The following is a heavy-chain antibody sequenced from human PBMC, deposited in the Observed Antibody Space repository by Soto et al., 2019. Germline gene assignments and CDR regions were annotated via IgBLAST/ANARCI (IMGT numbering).Heavy chain of an antibody. CDR1: GYTFTSYD. V-gene: IGHV1-8*01. Sequence: SVKVSCKASGYTFTSYDINWVRQATGQGLEWMVWMNPNSGNTGYAQKFQGRVTMTRNTSISTAYMELNSLRAEDTAVYYCARHTSGWHYYDYWGQGTPVTVSS. D-gene: IGHD6-19*01. CDR3: ARHTSGWHYYDY. CDR2: MNPNSGNT. J-gene: IGHJ4*02.